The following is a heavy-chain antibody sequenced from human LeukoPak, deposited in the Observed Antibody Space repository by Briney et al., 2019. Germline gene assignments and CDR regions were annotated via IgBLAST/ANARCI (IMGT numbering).Heavy chain of an antibody. Sequence: PSETLSLTCAVYGGSFSGYYWSWIRQPPGKGLEWIGEIDHSGSTNYNPSLKSRVTISVDTSKNQFSLKLSSVTAADTAVYYCARAIYCSSTSCYYYYYYMDVWGKGTTVTVSS. CDR1: GGSFSGYY. V-gene: IGHV4-34*01. D-gene: IGHD2-2*01. CDR3: ARAIYCSSTSCYYYYYYMDV. J-gene: IGHJ6*03. CDR2: IDHSGST.